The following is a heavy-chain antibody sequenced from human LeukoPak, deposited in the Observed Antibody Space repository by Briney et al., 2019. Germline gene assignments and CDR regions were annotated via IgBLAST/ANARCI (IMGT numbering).Heavy chain of an antibody. D-gene: IGHD5-24*01. J-gene: IGHJ4*02. CDR3: ARAVEMATIQSFDY. CDR2: IYHSGST. CDR1: GYSISSGYY. Sequence: PSETLSLTCTVSGYSISSGYYWGWIRQPPGKGLEWIGSIYHSGSTYYNPSLKSRVTISVDTSKNRFSLKLSSVTAADTAVYYCARAVEMATIQSFDYWGQGTLVTVSS. V-gene: IGHV4-38-2*02.